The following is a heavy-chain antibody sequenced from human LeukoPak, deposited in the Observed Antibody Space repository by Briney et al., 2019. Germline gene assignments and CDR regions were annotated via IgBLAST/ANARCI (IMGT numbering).Heavy chain of an antibody. CDR2: INHSGST. CDR3: ARGRNDSYYFDY. V-gene: IGHV4-34*01. D-gene: IGHD2-21*01. CDR1: GGSFSGYY. J-gene: IGHJ4*02. Sequence: TASETPSLTCAVYGGSFSGYYWSWIRQPPGKGLEWIGEINHSGSTNYNPSLKSRVTISVDTSKNQFSLKLSSVTAADTAVYYCARGRNDSYYFDYWGQGTLVTVSS.